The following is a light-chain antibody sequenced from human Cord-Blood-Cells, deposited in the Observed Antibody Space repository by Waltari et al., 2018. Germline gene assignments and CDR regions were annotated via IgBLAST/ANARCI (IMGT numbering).Light chain of an antibody. CDR1: SSDVGGYNN. Sequence: QSALPQPRAVSGSPGKSVTTSCTGTSSDVGGYNNVSWYQQHPGKAPKLMIYDVSKRPSGVPDRFSGSKSGNTASLTISGLQAEDEADYYCCSYAGSYTYVFGTGTKVTVL. V-gene: IGLV2-11*01. CDR2: DVS. J-gene: IGLJ1*01. CDR3: CSYAGSYTYV.